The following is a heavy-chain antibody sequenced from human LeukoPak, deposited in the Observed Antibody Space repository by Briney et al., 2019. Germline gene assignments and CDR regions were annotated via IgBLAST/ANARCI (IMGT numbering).Heavy chain of an antibody. CDR3: ASLGGPRNYVSY. D-gene: IGHD1-7*01. CDR2: IYYSGST. V-gene: IGHV4-39*01. J-gene: IGHJ4*02. CDR1: GGSISSSSDY. Sequence: SETLSLTCTVSGGSISSSSDYWGWIRQPPGKGLEWTGSIYYSGSTYYNPSLKSRVTVSVDTSKNQFSLKLSSVTAADTAVYYCASLGGPRNYVSYRGQGTLVTVSS.